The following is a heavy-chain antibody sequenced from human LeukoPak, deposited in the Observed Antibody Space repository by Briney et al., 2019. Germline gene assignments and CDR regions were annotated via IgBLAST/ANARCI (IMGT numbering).Heavy chain of an antibody. CDR3: ARSGYGVAFDI. D-gene: IGHD5-12*01. V-gene: IGHV3-53*01. CDR1: GFSVSNNY. J-gene: IGHJ3*02. CDR2: IYSGGST. Sequence: GGSLRLSCAASGFSVSNNYMGWVRRAPGKGLEWVSVIYSGGSTYYADSVKGRFTISRDNSKNTLYLQMNSLRAEDTAVYYCARSGYGVAFDIWGQGTMVTVPS.